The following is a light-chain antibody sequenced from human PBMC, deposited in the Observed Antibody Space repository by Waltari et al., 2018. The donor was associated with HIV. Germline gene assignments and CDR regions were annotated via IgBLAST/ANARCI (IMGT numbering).Light chain of an antibody. J-gene: IGLJ2*01. V-gene: IGLV6-57*04. CDR2: EDN. CDR1: SGSIASNS. CDR3: QSYDSSNVV. Sequence: NFMLTQPHSVSESPGKTVTISCTRRSGSIASNSVQWYQQRPGSAPTTVIYEDNQRPSGVPDRFSGSIDSSSNSASLTISGLKTEDEADYYCQSYDSSNVVFGGGTKLTVL.